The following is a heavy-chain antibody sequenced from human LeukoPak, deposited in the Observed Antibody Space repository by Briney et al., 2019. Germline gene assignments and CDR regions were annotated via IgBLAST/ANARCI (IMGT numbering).Heavy chain of an antibody. CDR2: INAGNGNT. D-gene: IGHD3-3*01. V-gene: IGHV1-3*01. CDR1: GYTFTSYA. Sequence: ASVKVSCKAPGYTFTSYAMHWVRQAPGQRLEWMGWINAGNGNTKYSQKFQGRVTITRDTSASTAYMELSSLRSEDTAVYYCARDQPRGYYLPFFDYWGQGTLVTVSS. CDR3: ARDQPRGYYLPFFDY. J-gene: IGHJ4*02.